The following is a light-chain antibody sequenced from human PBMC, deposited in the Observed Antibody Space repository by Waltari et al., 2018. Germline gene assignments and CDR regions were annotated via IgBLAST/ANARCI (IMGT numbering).Light chain of an antibody. CDR2: KDN. Sequence: NFMLTQPHSVSESPGKTVTISCTRSSGSIASNYGPWYQQRPGSSPTPVIYKDNQRPSGVPARFSGSIDSSSNSASLTISGLKTDDEADYYCQSYDRSNQVFGGGTKLTVL. J-gene: IGLJ2*01. V-gene: IGLV6-57*01. CDR1: SGSIASNY. CDR3: QSYDRSNQV.